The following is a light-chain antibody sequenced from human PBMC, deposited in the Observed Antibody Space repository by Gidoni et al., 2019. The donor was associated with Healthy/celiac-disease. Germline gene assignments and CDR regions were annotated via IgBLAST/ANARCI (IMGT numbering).Light chain of an antibody. CDR1: QGISSY. J-gene: IGKJ3*01. CDR3: QQLSSSPLT. V-gene: IGKV1-9*01. CDR2: AAS. Sequence: DIQLTQSPSFLSASVGDRVTITCRASQGISSYLACYQQKPVKAPKLLIYAASTLQGGVPSKFSGSGSVTEFTLTISSLQPEDFATYSCQQLSSSPLTFGPGTKVDIK.